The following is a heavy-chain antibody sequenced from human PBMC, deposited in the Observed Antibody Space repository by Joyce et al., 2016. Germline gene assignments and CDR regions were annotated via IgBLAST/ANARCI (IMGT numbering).Heavy chain of an antibody. CDR1: GYTFTGYY. CDR3: ARGGLWSGYDDIDY. CDR2: INPNSGGA. D-gene: IGHD3-3*01. Sequence: QVQLVQSGAEVKKHGASVKVSCKTSGYTFTGYYMHGVRQAPGQGLEWMGWINPNSGGANYAQKFQGRVTMTRDTSISTAYLELSRVGSDDTAVYYCARGGLWSGYDDIDYWGQGTLVTVSS. V-gene: IGHV1-2*02. J-gene: IGHJ4*02.